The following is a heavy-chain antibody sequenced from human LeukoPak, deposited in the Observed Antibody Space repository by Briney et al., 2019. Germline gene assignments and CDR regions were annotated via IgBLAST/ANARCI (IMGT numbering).Heavy chain of an antibody. V-gene: IGHV3-21*04. Sequence: GGSLRLSCAASGFTFSSYSMNWVRQAPGKGLEWVSSISSSSSYIYYADSVKGRFTISRDNSKNTLYLQMNSLRAEDTAVYYCAKDLGGYCSGGSCYPPWDLDYWGQGTLVTVSS. CDR1: GFTFSSYS. D-gene: IGHD2-15*01. CDR3: AKDLGGYCSGGSCYPPWDLDY. J-gene: IGHJ4*02. CDR2: ISSSSSYI.